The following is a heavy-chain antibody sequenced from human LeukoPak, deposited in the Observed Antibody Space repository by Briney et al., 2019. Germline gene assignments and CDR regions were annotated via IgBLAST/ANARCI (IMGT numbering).Heavy chain of an antibody. D-gene: IGHD4-11*01. CDR3: ARGLERLDSNNYLSFAFDI. J-gene: IGHJ3*02. V-gene: IGHV1-46*01. CDR1: GYTFTDYY. CDR2: ISTSGGHT. Sequence: ASVKVSCKASGYTFTDYYMHWVRQAPGQGLEWMGIISTSGGHTNYARKFQGRVSMTRDTSTGTLYMDLSSLRFEDTAVYYCARGLERLDSNNYLSFAFDIWGQGTMVTVS.